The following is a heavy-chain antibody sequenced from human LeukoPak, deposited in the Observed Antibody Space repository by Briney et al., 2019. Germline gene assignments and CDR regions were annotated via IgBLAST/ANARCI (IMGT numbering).Heavy chain of an antibody. Sequence: GGSLRLSCAASGFTFSSYWMSWVRQAPGKGLEWVANIKQDGSEKYYVDSVKGRFTISRDNAKNSLYLQMNSLRAEDTAVNYCAREFRNYVSGTIDYWGQGTLVTVSS. J-gene: IGHJ4*02. V-gene: IGHV3-7*01. D-gene: IGHD1-7*01. CDR1: GFTFSSYW. CDR2: IKQDGSEK. CDR3: AREFRNYVSGTIDY.